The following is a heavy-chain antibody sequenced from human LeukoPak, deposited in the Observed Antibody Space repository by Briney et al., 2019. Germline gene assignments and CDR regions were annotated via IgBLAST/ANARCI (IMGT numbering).Heavy chain of an antibody. CDR3: ARAPDTAMVPHYYYYYGMDV. V-gene: IGHV3-30*03. CDR1: GFTFSSYG. J-gene: IGHJ6*02. CDR2: ISYDGSNK. D-gene: IGHD5-18*01. Sequence: PGGSLRLSCAASGFTFSSYGMHWVRQAPGKGLEWVAVISYDGSNKYYADSVKGRFTISRDNSKNTLYLQMNGLRAEDTAVYYCARAPDTAMVPHYYYYYGMDVWGQGTTVTVSS.